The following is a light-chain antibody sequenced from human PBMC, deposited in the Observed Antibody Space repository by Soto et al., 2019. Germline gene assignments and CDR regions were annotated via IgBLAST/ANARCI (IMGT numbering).Light chain of an antibody. CDR1: RSLVYSDGNAY. V-gene: IGKV2-30*01. J-gene: IGKJ1*01. Sequence: DVVMTQSPLSLPVTLGQPASISCRSSRSLVYSDGNAYLNWFQQRPGQSPRRLIYKASNRDSGVPDRFSGSGSGTDFTLQISRVEAEDVGVYCMQATHWPPTFGRGTRVEIK. CDR2: KAS. CDR3: MQATHWPPT.